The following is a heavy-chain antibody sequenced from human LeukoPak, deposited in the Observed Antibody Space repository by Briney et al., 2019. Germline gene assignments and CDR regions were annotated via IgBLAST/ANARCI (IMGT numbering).Heavy chain of an antibody. Sequence: GGSLRLSCAVSGFTFSSYSMSWVRQAPGKGLEWVANIKQDGGQIYYLESVKGRFTVSRDNAKNSLYLQMNSLRAEDTAVYYCARLGARQMLEYWGQGTLVTVSS. CDR3: ARLGARQMLEY. CDR1: GFTFSSYS. J-gene: IGHJ4*02. D-gene: IGHD4-17*01. CDR2: IKQDGGQI. V-gene: IGHV3-7*01.